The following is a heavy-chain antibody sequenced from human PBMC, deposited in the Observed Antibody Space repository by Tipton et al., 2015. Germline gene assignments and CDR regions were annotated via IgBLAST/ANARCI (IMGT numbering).Heavy chain of an antibody. V-gene: IGHV1-69*01. D-gene: IGHD2-8*02. CDR2: IIPLFGAT. CDR3: TVTDDILGGSYFGFDV. CDR1: GGIFSNYA. Sequence: QSGAEVKQPGSSVRVSCKASGGIFSNYAISWVRRAPGQGLEWMGGIIPLFGATDYAHKFQGRVSITADGSTSTAYMELRSLRSEDTAVYYCTVTDDILGGSYFGFDVWGRGTTVTVSS. J-gene: IGHJ6*02.